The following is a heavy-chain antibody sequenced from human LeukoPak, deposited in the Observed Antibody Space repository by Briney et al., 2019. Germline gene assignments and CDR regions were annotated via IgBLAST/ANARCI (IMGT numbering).Heavy chain of an antibody. CDR3: ARVSQDSRGYKHVFDY. Sequence: GASVKVSCKASGYTFTSYYMHWVRQAPGQGLEWMGIINPSGGSTSYAQKFQGRVTMTRDTSTSTVYMELSSLRSEDTAVYFCARVSQDSRGYKHVFDYWGQGTLVTVSS. D-gene: IGHD3-22*01. J-gene: IGHJ4*02. CDR2: INPSGGST. CDR1: GYTFTSYY. V-gene: IGHV1-46*01.